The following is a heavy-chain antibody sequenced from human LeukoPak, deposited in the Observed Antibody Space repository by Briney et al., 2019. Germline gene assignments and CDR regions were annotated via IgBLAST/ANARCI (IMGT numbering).Heavy chain of an antibody. Sequence: GGSLRLSCAASGFTFSNYAIHWVRQAPGKGLESVSAIKSNGDTTYYANSVKGRFTVSRDNSKNTVYLQMGSLRAEDMAVYYCARVRIAAAAPYFDYWGQGTLVTVAS. CDR2: IKSNGDTT. CDR3: ARVRIAAAAPYFDY. CDR1: GFTFSNYA. V-gene: IGHV3-64*01. D-gene: IGHD6-13*01. J-gene: IGHJ4*02.